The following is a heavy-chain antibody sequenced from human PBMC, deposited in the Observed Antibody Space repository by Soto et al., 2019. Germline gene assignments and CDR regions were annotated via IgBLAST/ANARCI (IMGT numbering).Heavy chain of an antibody. D-gene: IGHD3-16*01. CDR3: VMVDNYVTPTPQDV. CDR2: ISPYTGNT. J-gene: IGHJ6*02. V-gene: IGHV1-18*01. CDR1: GYIFVNYG. Sequence: SVKVSCKASGYIFVNYGIAWVLQAPGQGLEWMGWISPYTGNTHSATKVQGRLTMTTDTSTSTAYMDLGSLTSDDTAVYYCVMVDNYVTPTPQDVWGQGTTVTVSS.